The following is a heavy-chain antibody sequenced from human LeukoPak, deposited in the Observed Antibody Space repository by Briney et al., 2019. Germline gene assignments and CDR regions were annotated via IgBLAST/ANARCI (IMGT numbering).Heavy chain of an antibody. V-gene: IGHV3-9*01. J-gene: IGHJ6*03. CDR2: INWRSDEI. CDR1: GFTFDDYA. Sequence: AGRSLRLSCSASGFTFDDYAMHWVRQAPMKGLEWVASINWRSDEIGYADSVKGRFTISRDNAKNSLYLQMNSLRAEDTAVYYCARDVTPYYYMDVWGKGTTVTISS. D-gene: IGHD3-16*02. CDR3: ARDVTPYYYMDV.